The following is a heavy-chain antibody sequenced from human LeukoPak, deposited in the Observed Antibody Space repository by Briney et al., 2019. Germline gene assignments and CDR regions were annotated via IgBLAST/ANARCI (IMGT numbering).Heavy chain of an antibody. CDR1: GFTFSSYS. J-gene: IGHJ5*02. V-gene: IGHV3-48*01. CDR3: ARDRSGWFDP. CDR2: ISSSSSTI. Sequence: GGSLRLSCAASGFTFSSYSMNWVRQAPGKGLEWVSYISSSSSTIYYADSVKGRFTISRDNAKNTLYLQMNSLRAEDTAVYYCARDRSGWFDPWGQGTLVTVSS.